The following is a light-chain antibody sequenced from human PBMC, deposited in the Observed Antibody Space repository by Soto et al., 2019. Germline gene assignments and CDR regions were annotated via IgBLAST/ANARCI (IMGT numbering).Light chain of an antibody. Sequence: SYELNQPPSVSVAPGQTARITLGGNTAGSTSVHWYQQKSGQAPVVVVYETDRPSGIPERFSGSISGNTATLTISRVEAGDEADYYCQVWDDSTDHIYVFGTGTKLTVL. V-gene: IGLV3-21*02. CDR1: TAGSTS. CDR3: QVWDDSTDHIYV. J-gene: IGLJ1*01. CDR2: ET.